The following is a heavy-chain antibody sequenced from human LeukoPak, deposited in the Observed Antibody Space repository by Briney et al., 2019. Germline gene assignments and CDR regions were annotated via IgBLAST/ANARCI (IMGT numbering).Heavy chain of an antibody. J-gene: IGHJ5*02. CDR2: INCNSDGT. V-gene: IGHV1-2*02. D-gene: IGHD3-10*01. CDR3: ARVASGNNYGSWFDP. CDR1: GYTFTCYY. Sequence: ASVKVCFKASGYTFTCYYLHWVRQAHGQGLEWMGLINCNSDGTNYAQRFQGRVTMTRDTSITTVYMELSRLTSDDTAVYYCARVASGNNYGSWFDPWGQGTLVTVSS.